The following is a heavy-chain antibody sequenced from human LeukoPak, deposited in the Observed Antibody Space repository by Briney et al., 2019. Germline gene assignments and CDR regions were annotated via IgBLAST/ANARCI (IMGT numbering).Heavy chain of an antibody. D-gene: IGHD5-12*01. CDR2: ILPVFGTP. V-gene: IGHV1-69*06. Sequence: SVTVSCKPSGGTFSTYSINWVRQPPGQGLEWMGGILPVFGTPNYAQKFQDRLIITANKSTSTAYMELTSLTSEDTAVHYCARVEVATTCFDYWGQGTLVTVSS. J-gene: IGHJ4*02. CDR3: ARVEVATTCFDY. CDR1: GGTFSTYS.